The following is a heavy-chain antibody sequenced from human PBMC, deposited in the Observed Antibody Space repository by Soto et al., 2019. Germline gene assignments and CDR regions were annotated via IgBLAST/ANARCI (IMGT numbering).Heavy chain of an antibody. CDR3: VRGPTSRYLVTTWDY. J-gene: IGHJ4*02. CDR1: GFTFSDHY. CDR2: IRNKANSYTT. Sequence: EVQLVESGGGLVQPGGSLRLSCVVSGFTFSDHYMDWVRQAPGKGLEWVGRIRNKANSYTTVYAASVKGRFTISRDDSKNSMYLQMHSLKIEDTAVYYCVRGPTSRYLVTTWDYWRQGTLVTVSS. D-gene: IGHD4-17*01. V-gene: IGHV3-72*01.